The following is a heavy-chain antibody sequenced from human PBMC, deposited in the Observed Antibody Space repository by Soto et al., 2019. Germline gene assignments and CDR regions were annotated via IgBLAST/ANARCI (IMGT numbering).Heavy chain of an antibody. Sequence: EVQLLESGGGLVQPGGSLRLSCAASGFRFSRHAMSWVRQAPGKGLEWVSVISGGGGSTNYADSVRGRFTISRDNSEDTLSLQMNSLRADDSAVYYCAKDRATFQYASVTYESWGQGTLVTVSS. V-gene: IGHV3-23*01. D-gene: IGHD2-2*01. J-gene: IGHJ5*02. CDR1: GFRFSRHA. CDR3: AKDRATFQYASVTYES. CDR2: ISGGGGST.